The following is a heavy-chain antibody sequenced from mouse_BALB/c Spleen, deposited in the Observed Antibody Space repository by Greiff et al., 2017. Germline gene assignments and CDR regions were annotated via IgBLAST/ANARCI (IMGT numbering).Heavy chain of an antibody. Sequence: EVQLQESGAELVKPGASVKLSCTASGFNIKDTYMHWVKQRPEQGLEWIGRIDPANGNTKYDPKFQGKATITADTSSNTAYLQLSSLTSEDTAVYYCARSEAYYRYDAFDYWGQGTTLTVSS. J-gene: IGHJ2*01. D-gene: IGHD2-14*01. V-gene: IGHV14-3*02. CDR2: IDPANGNT. CDR1: GFNIKDTY. CDR3: ARSEAYYRYDAFDY.